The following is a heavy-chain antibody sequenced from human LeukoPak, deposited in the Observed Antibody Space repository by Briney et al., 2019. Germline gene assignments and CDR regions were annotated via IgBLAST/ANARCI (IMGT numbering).Heavy chain of an antibody. CDR2: IYHSGST. J-gene: IGHJ6*03. D-gene: IGHD1-26*01. CDR3: ARAIVGATRYYYYYYYMDV. CDR1: GYSISSGYY. V-gene: IGHV4-38-2*02. Sequence: SETLSLTCTVSGYSISSGYYWGWIRQPPGKGLEWIGSIYHSGSTYYNPSLKSRVTISVDTSKNQFSLKLSSVTAADTAVYYCARAIVGATRYYYYYYYMDVWGKGTTVTISS.